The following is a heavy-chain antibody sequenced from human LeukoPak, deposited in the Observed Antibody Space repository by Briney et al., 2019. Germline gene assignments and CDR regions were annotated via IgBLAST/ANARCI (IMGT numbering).Heavy chain of an antibody. J-gene: IGHJ6*03. D-gene: IGHD3-10*01. V-gene: IGHV3-7*01. CDR2: IKQDGSEK. CDR1: GFTFSSYW. Sequence: QPGGSLRLSCAASGFTFSSYWMSWVRQAPGKGLEWVANIKQDGSEKYYVDSVKGRFTISRDNAKNSLYLQMNSLRAEDTAVYYCARRVTGYYYGSGSYGYMGVWGKGTTVTVSS. CDR3: ARRVTGYYYGSGSYGYMGV.